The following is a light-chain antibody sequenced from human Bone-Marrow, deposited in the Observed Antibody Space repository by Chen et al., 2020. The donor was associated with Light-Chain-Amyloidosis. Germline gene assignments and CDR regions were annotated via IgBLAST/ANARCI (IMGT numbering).Light chain of an antibody. CDR3: SSYTITNTLV. CDR2: EVT. CDR1: SSDVGGDNH. V-gene: IGLV2-14*01. Sequence: QSALTQPASVSGSPGQSITLSCTGTSSDVGGDNHASWYQQHPDKAPKLMIYEVTNRPPWVPDRFSGSKSYNTASLTISGLQTEDEADYFCSSYTITNTLVFGSGTRVTVL. J-gene: IGLJ1*01.